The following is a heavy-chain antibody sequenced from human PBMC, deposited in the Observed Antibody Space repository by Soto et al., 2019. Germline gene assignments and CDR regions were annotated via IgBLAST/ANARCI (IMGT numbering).Heavy chain of an antibody. J-gene: IGHJ3*01. CDR2: IDPTDSFT. CDR1: GYKFTTFW. CDR3: ARPASGGSRDAFAV. Sequence: PGESLKISCKGSGYKFTTFWLNWVRQTPGKGLEWLGRIDPTDSFTNYSPPFEGHVTISVDRSISTAYLQWNSLQASDTAIYYCARPASGGSRDAFAVWGQAKTVTV. V-gene: IGHV5-10-1*01. D-gene: IGHD2-15*01.